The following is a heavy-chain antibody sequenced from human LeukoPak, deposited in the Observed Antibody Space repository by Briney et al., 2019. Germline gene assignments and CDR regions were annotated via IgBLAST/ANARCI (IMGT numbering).Heavy chain of an antibody. J-gene: IGHJ5*02. V-gene: IGHV4-39*01. CDR1: GGSISSSGCY. D-gene: IGHD1-26*01. CDR2: IYYSGST. Sequence: PSGTLSLTCTVSGGSISSSGCYWGWIRQPPGKGLEWIASIYYSGSTYYNPSLKSRVTISVDTSKNQLSLKLSSLTAADTAVYYCARHEYSGSYYGLSWFDPWGQGTLVTVSS. CDR3: ARHEYSGSYYGLSWFDP.